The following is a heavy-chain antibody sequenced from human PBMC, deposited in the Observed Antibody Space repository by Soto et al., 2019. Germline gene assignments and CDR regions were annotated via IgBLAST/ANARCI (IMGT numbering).Heavy chain of an antibody. D-gene: IGHD6-6*01. Sequence: SLTCTVSGGSISSYYWSWIRQPPGKGLEWIGYIYYSGSTNYNPSLKSRVTISVDTSKNQFSLKLSSVTAADTAVYYCARERIEYSSSLGYYYYMDVWGKGTTVTVSS. J-gene: IGHJ6*03. CDR2: IYYSGST. CDR1: GGSISSYY. V-gene: IGHV4-59*01. CDR3: ARERIEYSSSLGYYYYMDV.